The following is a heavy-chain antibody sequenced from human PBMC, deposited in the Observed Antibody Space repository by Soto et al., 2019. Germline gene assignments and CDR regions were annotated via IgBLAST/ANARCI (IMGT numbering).Heavy chain of an antibody. J-gene: IGHJ5*02. CDR1: GFTFSSYA. CDR3: AKGGSYCGGDCLGNWFDP. CDR2: ISGSGGST. V-gene: IGHV3-23*01. D-gene: IGHD2-21*02. Sequence: PGGSLRLSCAASGFTFSSYAMRWVRQAPGKGLEWVSTISGSGGSTYYADSVKGRFTISRDNSKNTLYLQMHSLRAEDTAVYYCAKGGSYCGGDCLGNWFDPSGQGTLVTVSS.